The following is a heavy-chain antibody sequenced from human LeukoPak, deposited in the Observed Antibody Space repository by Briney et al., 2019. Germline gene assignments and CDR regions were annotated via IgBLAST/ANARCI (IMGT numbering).Heavy chain of an antibody. CDR2: INTDGSNT. CDR3: ARDQSIAGPTTADY. V-gene: IGHV3-74*01. D-gene: IGHD1-26*01. Sequence: GGPLRLSCAASGFTFSSYWMHWVRQAPGKGLVWVSRINTDGSNTIYADSVKGRFTISRDNAKNTLYLQMNSLRAEDTAVYYCARDQSIAGPTTADYWGQGTLVTVSS. J-gene: IGHJ4*02. CDR1: GFTFSSYW.